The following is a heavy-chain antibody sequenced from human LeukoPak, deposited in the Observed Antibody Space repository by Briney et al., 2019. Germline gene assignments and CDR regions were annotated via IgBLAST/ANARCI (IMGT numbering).Heavy chain of an antibody. D-gene: IGHD2-2*01. CDR1: GGSISSYY. CDR3: ARGYVVVVPAAIRGGAWFDP. CDR2: IYTSGST. J-gene: IGHJ5*02. V-gene: IGHV4-4*07. Sequence: PSETLSLTCTVSGGSISSYYWSWIRQPAGKGLEWIGRIYTSGSTNYNPSLKSRVTMSVDTSKNQFSLKLSSVTAADTAVYYCARGYVVVVPAAIRGGAWFDPWGQGTLVTVSS.